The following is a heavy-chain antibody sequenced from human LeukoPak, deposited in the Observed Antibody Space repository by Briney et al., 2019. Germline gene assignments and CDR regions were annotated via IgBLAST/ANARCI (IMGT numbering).Heavy chain of an antibody. J-gene: IGHJ6*03. V-gene: IGHV4-59*10. Sequence: SETLSLTCAVYGGSFSGYYWSWIRQPAGKGLEWIGRIYTSGSTNYNPSLKSRVTISVDTSKNQFSLKLSSVTAADTAVYYCARGIVVVAQLGYYYYYMDVWGKGTTATISS. D-gene: IGHD2-15*01. CDR1: GGSFSGYY. CDR2: IYTSGST. CDR3: ARGIVVVAQLGYYYYYMDV.